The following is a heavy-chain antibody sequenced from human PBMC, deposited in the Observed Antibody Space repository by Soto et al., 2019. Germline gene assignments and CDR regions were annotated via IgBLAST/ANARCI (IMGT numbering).Heavy chain of an antibody. V-gene: IGHV3-33*01. Sequence: QVQLVESGGGVVQPGRSLRLSCAASGFTFSSYGMHWVRQAPGKGLEWVAVIWYDGSNKYYADSVKGRFTISRDNSKNTLYLQMNSLRAEDTAVYYCARGLYCSGGSCFYYYYYGMDVWGQGTTVTVSS. D-gene: IGHD2-15*01. CDR2: IWYDGSNK. J-gene: IGHJ6*02. CDR3: ARGLYCSGGSCFYYYYYGMDV. CDR1: GFTFSSYG.